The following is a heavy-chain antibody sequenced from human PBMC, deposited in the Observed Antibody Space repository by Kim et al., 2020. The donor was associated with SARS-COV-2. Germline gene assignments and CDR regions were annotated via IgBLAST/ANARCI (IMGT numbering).Heavy chain of an antibody. J-gene: IGHJ4*02. CDR3: ASSPVLQDYGDYKTFDY. Sequence: SETLSLTCTVSGGSISSYYWSWIRQPPGKGLEWIAYIDYSGSTNYNPSLKSRVTISIDTSKNEFSLKLSSVTAADTAVYYCASSPVLQDYGDYKTFDYWGQGTLVTVSS. CDR1: GGSISSYY. CDR2: IDYSGST. D-gene: IGHD4-17*01. V-gene: IGHV4-59*08.